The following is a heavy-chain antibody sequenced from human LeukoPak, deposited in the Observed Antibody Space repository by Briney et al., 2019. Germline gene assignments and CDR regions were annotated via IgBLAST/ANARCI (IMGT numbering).Heavy chain of an antibody. Sequence: GASVKVSCKASGYTFTGYYMHWVRQAPGQGLEWMGWINPKSGGTNSAQKFQGWVTMTRDTSINTAYMELSRLRSGDTAVYYCARGGSSWSYYYYYGMDVWGQGTTVTVSS. J-gene: IGHJ6*02. CDR1: GYTFTGYY. D-gene: IGHD6-13*01. V-gene: IGHV1-2*04. CDR2: INPKSGGT. CDR3: ARGGSSWSYYYYYGMDV.